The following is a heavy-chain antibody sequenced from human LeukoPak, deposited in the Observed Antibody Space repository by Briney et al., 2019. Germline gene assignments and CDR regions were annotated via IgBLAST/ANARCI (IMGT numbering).Heavy chain of an antibody. CDR1: GGSIDSNS. J-gene: IGHJ4*02. CDR3: AKDGSSWPFFNY. CDR2: FHSTGTT. Sequence: SETLSLTCTVSGGSIDSNSWSWIRQPAGKGLEWIGRFHSTGTTNYNPSLKGRVTMSVDTSKNQFSLTLNSVTAADTALYFCAKDGSSWPFFNYWGLGTLVTVSS. V-gene: IGHV4-4*07. D-gene: IGHD6-13*01.